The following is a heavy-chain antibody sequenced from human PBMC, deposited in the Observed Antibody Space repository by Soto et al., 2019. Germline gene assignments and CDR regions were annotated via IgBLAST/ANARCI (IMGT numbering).Heavy chain of an antibody. CDR2: IYWDDER. Sequence: QITLKESGPTLVKPTQTLTLTCTFSGFSLSTSGVGVGWIRQPPGKALEWLALIYWDDERRYSPSLKSRLTITQHTSRNQVVLTMPNMDPVDTATYYCAHSRYCGGTCYATFDHWGQGTLVTVSS. J-gene: IGHJ4*02. CDR3: AHSRYCGGTCYATFDH. CDR1: GFSLSTSGVG. V-gene: IGHV2-5*02. D-gene: IGHD2-15*01.